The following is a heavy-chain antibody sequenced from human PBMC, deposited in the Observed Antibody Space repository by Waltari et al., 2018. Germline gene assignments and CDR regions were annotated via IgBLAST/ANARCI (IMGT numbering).Heavy chain of an antibody. CDR1: GFTFGDYA. J-gene: IGHJ4*02. CDR2: IRSKAYGGTT. CDR3: KSSDY. Sequence: EVQLVESGGGLVQLGRSLRLSCPAYGFTFGDYAMSWVRQAPGKGLEWVGFIRSKAYGGTTEYAASVKGRFTISRDDSKSIAYLQMNSLKTEDTAVYYCKSSDYWGQGTLVTVSS. V-gene: IGHV3-49*04.